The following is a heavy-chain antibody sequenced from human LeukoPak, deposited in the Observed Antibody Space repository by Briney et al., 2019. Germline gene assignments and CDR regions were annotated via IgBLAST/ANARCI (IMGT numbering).Heavy chain of an antibody. CDR3: ASDIVATSGDF. CDR2: ITSAGRAI. D-gene: IGHD5-12*01. CDR1: GFTFSDLY. V-gene: IGHV3-11*01. J-gene: IGHJ4*02. Sequence: GGSLRLSCAASGFTFSDLYMSWIRQAPGKGLEGVSYITSAGRAIYYADSVQGRFTISRDNARNSLYLQMNGLRAEDTAVYYCASDIVATSGDFWGQGTLVTVSS.